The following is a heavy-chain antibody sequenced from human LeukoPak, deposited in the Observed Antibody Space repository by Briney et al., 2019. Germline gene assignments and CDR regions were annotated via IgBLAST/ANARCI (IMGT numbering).Heavy chain of an antibody. D-gene: IGHD2-2*02. J-gene: IGHJ4*02. Sequence: GESLRISCKGSGYSFTSYWISWVRQMPGKGLEWMGRIDPSDSYTNYSPSFQGHVTISADKSISTAYLQWSGLKASDTAIYYCARLRYCTSISCHSFDSWGQGTLVTVSS. CDR3: ARLRYCTSISCHSFDS. CDR1: GYSFTSYW. V-gene: IGHV5-10-1*01. CDR2: IDPSDSYT.